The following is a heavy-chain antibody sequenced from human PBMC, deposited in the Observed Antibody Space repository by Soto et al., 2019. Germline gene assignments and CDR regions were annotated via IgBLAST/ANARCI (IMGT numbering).Heavy chain of an antibody. Sequence: ASVKVSCKASGYTFTIYGISWVRQAPGQGLEWMGWISAYNGNTNYAQKLQGRVTMTTDTSTSTAYMELRSLRSDDTAVYYCARVGPSSMVRGVDWFDPWGQGTLVTVSS. CDR2: ISAYNGNT. D-gene: IGHD3-10*01. V-gene: IGHV1-18*01. CDR3: ARVGPSSMVRGVDWFDP. CDR1: GYTFTIYG. J-gene: IGHJ5*02.